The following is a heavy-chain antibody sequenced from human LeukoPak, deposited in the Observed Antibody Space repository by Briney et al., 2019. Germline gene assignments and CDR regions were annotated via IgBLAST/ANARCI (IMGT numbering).Heavy chain of an antibody. CDR3: ARDGIDRSKIWFDP. J-gene: IGHJ5*02. V-gene: IGHV3-7*01. D-gene: IGHD4-11*01. Sequence: PGGSLGLSCAASGFTFSSYSMNWVRQAPGKGLGGVANIKQDGRAKYYLDAVKGRFTISRDNAKNSLYLQMNSLRGEDTAVYYCARDGIDRSKIWFDPWGQGTLVTVSS. CDR2: IKQDGRAK. CDR1: GFTFSSYS.